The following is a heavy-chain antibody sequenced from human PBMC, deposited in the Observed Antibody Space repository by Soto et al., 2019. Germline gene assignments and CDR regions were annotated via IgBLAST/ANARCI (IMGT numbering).Heavy chain of an antibody. CDR3: ARDNAVAGTFDY. J-gene: IGHJ4*02. CDR1: GYTFTSYA. Sequence: ASVKVSCKASGYTFTSYAMHWVRQAPGQRLEWMGWINAGNGNTKYSQKFQGRVTITRDTSASTAYMELSSLRSEDTAVYYCARDNAVAGTFDYWGQGTLVTVSS. V-gene: IGHV1-3*01. CDR2: INAGNGNT. D-gene: IGHD6-19*01.